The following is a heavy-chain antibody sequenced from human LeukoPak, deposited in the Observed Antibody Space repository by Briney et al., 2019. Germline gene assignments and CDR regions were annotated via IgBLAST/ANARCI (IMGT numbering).Heavy chain of an antibody. D-gene: IGHD6-13*01. J-gene: IGHJ4*02. CDR3: ARGSWEQQLVINY. CDR1: GYTFIGYY. V-gene: IGHV1-2*02. CDR2: INPNSGGT. Sequence: ASVKVSCKASGYTFIGYYMHWVRQAPGQGLEWMGWINPNSGGTNYAQKFQGRVTMTRNTSISTAYMELSSLRSEDTAVYYCARGSWEQQLVINYWGQGTLVTVSS.